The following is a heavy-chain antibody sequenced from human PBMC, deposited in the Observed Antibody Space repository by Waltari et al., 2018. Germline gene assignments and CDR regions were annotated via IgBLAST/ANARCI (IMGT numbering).Heavy chain of an antibody. CDR2: IIPILGIA. Sequence: QVQLVQSGAEVKKPGSSVKVSCKASGGTFSSYPISWVRQAPGQGLEWMGRIIPILGIANYAQKFQGRVTITADKSTSTAYMELSSLRSEDTAVYYCARSYPYCSSTSCYMDYWGQGTLVTVSS. J-gene: IGHJ4*02. CDR3: ARSYPYCSSTSCYMDY. CDR1: GGTFSSYP. V-gene: IGHV1-69*02. D-gene: IGHD2-2*02.